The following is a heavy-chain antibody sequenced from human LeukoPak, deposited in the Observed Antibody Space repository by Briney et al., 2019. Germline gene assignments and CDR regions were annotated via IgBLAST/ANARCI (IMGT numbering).Heavy chain of an antibody. D-gene: IGHD3-10*01. J-gene: IGHJ4*02. Sequence: AAVKLSCTASGYTFTSYGISWVRQAPGQGLEWMGWISAYNGNTNYAQKLQGRVTMTTDTSTSTAYMELRSLRSDDTAVYYCARDRYYGSGSDYYFDYWGQGTLVTVSS. V-gene: IGHV1-18*04. CDR1: GYTFTSYG. CDR3: ARDRYYGSGSDYYFDY. CDR2: ISAYNGNT.